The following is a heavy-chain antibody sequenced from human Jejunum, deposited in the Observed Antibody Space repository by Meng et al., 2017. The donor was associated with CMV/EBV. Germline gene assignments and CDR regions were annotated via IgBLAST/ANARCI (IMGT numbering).Heavy chain of an antibody. V-gene: IGHV3-21*01. J-gene: IGHJ4*02. Sequence: LSLSCAASGFTFSAYSFNWVRHAPGKGLEWVASIPSTSSSPYYADSMKDRFTISRDNANNSVYLQMNSLRVEDTGVYYCARGDGGGNYWGQGTLVTVSS. CDR1: GFTFSAYS. CDR2: IPSTSSSP. CDR3: ARGDGGGNY.